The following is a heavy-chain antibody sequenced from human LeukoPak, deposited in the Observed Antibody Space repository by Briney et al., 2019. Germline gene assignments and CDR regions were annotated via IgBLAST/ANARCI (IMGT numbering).Heavy chain of an antibody. CDR1: GGSIGSGYY. CDR3: TRDIGDFVSDF. V-gene: IGHV4-39*02. CDR2: IHYGGTT. D-gene: IGHD2-21*02. J-gene: IGHJ4*02. Sequence: SETLSLTCTVSGGSIGSGYYWAWIRQPPGKGLEWIGSIHYGGTTHYNPSLQSRVTISADTSKNQFALDLRSVTAADTAVYYCTRDIGDFVSDFWGQGTLSPSPQ.